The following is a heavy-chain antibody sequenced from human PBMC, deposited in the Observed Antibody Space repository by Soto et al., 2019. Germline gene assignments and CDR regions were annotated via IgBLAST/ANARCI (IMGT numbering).Heavy chain of an antibody. Sequence: PGGALRLSCAPSGFTFSSYGMHWVRQAPGKGLEWVAVIWYDGSNKYYTDSVKGRFTISRDNSKSKLYLQMISLRAEDTAVYYYAGYHHTAKIQHVWGHGITVTV. J-gene: IGHJ6*02. CDR1: GFTFSSYG. V-gene: IGHV3-33*01. CDR2: IWYDGSNK. CDR3: AGYHHTAKIQHV. D-gene: IGHD5-18*01.